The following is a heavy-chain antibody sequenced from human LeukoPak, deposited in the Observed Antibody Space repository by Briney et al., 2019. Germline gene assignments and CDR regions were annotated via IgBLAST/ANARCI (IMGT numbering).Heavy chain of an antibody. CDR3: ARGMTTVTTFNY. CDR2: ISSSSYI. CDR1: GLTFSRYS. J-gene: IGHJ4*02. D-gene: IGHD4-11*01. Sequence: PGGSLSLLCAVSGLTFSRYSMDWVRQAPGKGLEWVSSISSSSYIYYADSVKGRFTISRDNAKNSLYLQMNSLRAEDTAVYYCARGMTTVTTFNYWGQGTLVTVSS. V-gene: IGHV3-21*01.